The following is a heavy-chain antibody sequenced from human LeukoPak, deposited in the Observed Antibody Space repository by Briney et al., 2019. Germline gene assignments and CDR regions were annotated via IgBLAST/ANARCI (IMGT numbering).Heavy chain of an antibody. CDR3: ARDAHYDFWSGYYSTWPLGF. D-gene: IGHD3-3*01. CDR1: GFTFSSYS. V-gene: IGHV3-21*01. CDR2: ISSSISYI. J-gene: IGHJ4*02. Sequence: GGSLRLSCAASGFTFSSYSINWVRQAPGKGLEWVSSISSSISYIYYADSVKGRFTISRDNAKNSLYLQMNSLRAEDTAVYYCARDAHYDFWSGYYSTWPLGFWGQGTLVTVSS.